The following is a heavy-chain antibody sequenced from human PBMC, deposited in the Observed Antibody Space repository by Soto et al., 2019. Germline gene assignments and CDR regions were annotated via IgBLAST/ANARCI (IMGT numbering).Heavy chain of an antibody. CDR3: ARDAQLLYYYYYGMDV. D-gene: IGHD2-2*01. V-gene: IGHV3-74*01. J-gene: IGHJ6*02. CDR1: GFTFSSYW. Sequence: PGGSLGLSCAASGFTFSSYWMHWVRQAPGKGLVWVSRINSDGSSTSYADSVKGRFTISRDNAKNTLYLQMNSLRAEDTAVYYCARDAQLLYYYYYGMDVWGQGTTVTVSS. CDR2: INSDGSST.